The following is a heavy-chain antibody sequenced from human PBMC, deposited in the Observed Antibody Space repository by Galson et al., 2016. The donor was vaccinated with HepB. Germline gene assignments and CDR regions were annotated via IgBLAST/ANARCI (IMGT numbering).Heavy chain of an antibody. V-gene: IGHV3-23*01. CDR2: LRNSGGST. CDR3: AKGGYFDWFDY. Sequence: GEGLEWVSSLRNSGGSTYYADSVKGRFTISRDNSKNTLYLQMNSLRAEDTAVYYCAKGGYFDWFDYWGQGTLATVSS. J-gene: IGHJ4*02. D-gene: IGHD3-9*01.